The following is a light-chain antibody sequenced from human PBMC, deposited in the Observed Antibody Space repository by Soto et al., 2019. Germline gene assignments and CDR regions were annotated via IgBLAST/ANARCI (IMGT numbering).Light chain of an antibody. Sequence: DIQMTQSPSTLSASIGDRVTITCRASQIISSWLAWYQQKPGKAPKLLIYKASILESGVPSRFSGSGSGTEFSLTSSRLQPEDFATYYCQQYNTYWTFAQGTKVEIK. V-gene: IGKV1-5*03. CDR2: KAS. J-gene: IGKJ1*01. CDR3: QQYNTYWT. CDR1: QIISSW.